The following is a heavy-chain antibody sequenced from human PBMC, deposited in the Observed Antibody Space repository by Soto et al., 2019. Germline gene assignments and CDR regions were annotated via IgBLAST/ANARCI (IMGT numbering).Heavy chain of an antibody. CDR1: GGTFSSYA. CDR2: IIPIFGTA. CDR3: ARVNVEYSGYGPNDY. D-gene: IGHD5-12*01. J-gene: IGHJ4*02. Sequence: GASVKVSCKASGGTFSSYAISWVRQAPGQGLEWMGGIIPIFGTANYAQKFQGRVTITADESTSTAYMELSSLRSEDTAVYYCARVNVEYSGYGPNDYWGQGTLVTVSS. V-gene: IGHV1-69*13.